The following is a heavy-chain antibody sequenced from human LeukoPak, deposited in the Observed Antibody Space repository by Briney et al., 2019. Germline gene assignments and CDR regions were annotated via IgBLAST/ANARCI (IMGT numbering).Heavy chain of an antibody. D-gene: IGHD3-9*01. V-gene: IGHV4-34*01. Sequence: PSETLSLTCAVYGGSFSDHYWSWIRQPPGKGLEWIGEINHSGSTNCNPSLKSRVTISIDTSKNQFSLKLSSVTAADTAVYYCAREVPQLGILTGRDWGQGTLVTVSS. J-gene: IGHJ4*02. CDR2: INHSGST. CDR3: AREVPQLGILTGRD. CDR1: GGSFSDHY.